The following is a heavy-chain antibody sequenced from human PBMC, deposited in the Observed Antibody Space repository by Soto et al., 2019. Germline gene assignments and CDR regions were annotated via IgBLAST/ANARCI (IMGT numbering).Heavy chain of an antibody. J-gene: IGHJ5*02. CDR3: ARVYDFWSGYYYGFDP. CDR2: IIPIFGTA. Sequence: GASVKVSCKASGGTFSSYAISWVRQAPGQGLEWMGGIIPIFGTANYAQKFQGRVTMTTDTSTSTAYMELRSLRSDDTAVYYCARVYDFWSGYYYGFDPWGQGTLVTVSS. V-gene: IGHV1-69*05. D-gene: IGHD3-3*01. CDR1: GGTFSSYA.